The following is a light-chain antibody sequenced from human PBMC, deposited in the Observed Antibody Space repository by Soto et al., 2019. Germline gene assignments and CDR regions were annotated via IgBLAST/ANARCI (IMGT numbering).Light chain of an antibody. Sequence: EIVLTQSPGTLSLSPGERATLSCRASQSVAKNYLSWYQQKPGQAPRLLPYGPSIRATGIPDRFSGSGSGSDFTLTISRLGPEDFAVYYCHQYASYPQTFGQGTKVEI. CDR1: QSVAKNY. V-gene: IGKV3-20*01. J-gene: IGKJ1*01. CDR2: GPS. CDR3: HQYASYPQT.